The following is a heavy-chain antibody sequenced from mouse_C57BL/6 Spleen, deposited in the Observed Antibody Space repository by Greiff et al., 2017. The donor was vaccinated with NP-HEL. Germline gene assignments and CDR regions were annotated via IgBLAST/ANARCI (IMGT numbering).Heavy chain of an antibody. CDR1: GFTFSDYG. J-gene: IGHJ2*01. CDR3: AGKGFTTNFDY. Sequence: EVKLVESGGGLVKPGGSLKLSCAASGFTFSDYGMHWVRQAPEKGLEWVAYISSGSSTIYYADTVKGRFTISRDNAKNTLFLQMTSLRSEDTAMYYCAGKGFTTNFDYWGQGTTLTVSS. V-gene: IGHV5-17*01. D-gene: IGHD1-1*01. CDR2: ISSGSSTI.